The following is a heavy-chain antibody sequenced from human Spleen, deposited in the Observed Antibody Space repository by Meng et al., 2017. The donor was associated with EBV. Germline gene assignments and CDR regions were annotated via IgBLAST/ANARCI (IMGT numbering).Heavy chain of an antibody. J-gene: IGHJ4*02. D-gene: IGHD1-26*01. Sequence: QVQMVQSGAGVKKPWASVKVSCKASGYTFTSYYIHWVRQAPGQGLEWMGIINPSNGGTSSAQKFQGRVTMTRDTSTSTVYMELSSLRSEDTAVYYCARGRVGATFVYWGQGTLVTVSS. CDR1: GYTFTSYY. CDR3: ARGRVGATFVY. CDR2: INPSNGGT. V-gene: IGHV1-46*01.